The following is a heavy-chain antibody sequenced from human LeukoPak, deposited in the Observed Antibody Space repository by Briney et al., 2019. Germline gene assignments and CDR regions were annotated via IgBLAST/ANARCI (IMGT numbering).Heavy chain of an antibody. CDR2: IAYNGSAQ. Sequence: GGSLRLSCAASRFILSTYAMHWVREAPGTGLDWVGVIAYNGSAQSYADSVKGRFTISRDYSKSTLYLQMNSLRTENAAVYDCARQGWSGGSCYLDYWGQGNLVTVSS. J-gene: IGHJ4*02. V-gene: IGHV3-30*04. D-gene: IGHD2-15*01. CDR1: RFILSTYA. CDR3: ARQGWSGGSCYLDY.